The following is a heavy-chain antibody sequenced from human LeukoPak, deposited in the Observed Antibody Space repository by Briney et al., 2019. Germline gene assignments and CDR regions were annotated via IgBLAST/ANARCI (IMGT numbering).Heavy chain of an antibody. CDR3: ARVTGAVYGFDY. J-gene: IGHJ4*02. CDR2: INPSGGST. D-gene: IGHD3-10*01. V-gene: IGHV1-46*01. CDR1: GYTFTSYY. Sequence: ASVKVSCKASGYTFTSYYMHWVRQAPGQGLEWMGIINPSGGSTSYAQKFQGRVTMTRDMSTSTVYMELSSLRSEDTAVYYCARVTGAVYGFDYWGQGTLVTVSS.